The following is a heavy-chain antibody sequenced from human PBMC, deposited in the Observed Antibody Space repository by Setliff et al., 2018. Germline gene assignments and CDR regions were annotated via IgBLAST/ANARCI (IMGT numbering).Heavy chain of an antibody. CDR1: GDSIRNYH. J-gene: IGHJ3*02. CDR3: ARKDGGM. V-gene: IGHV4-4*08. Sequence: SETLSLTCTVSGDSIRNYHWSWFRQPPGSRLEWIGYIYTTGSTSYNPSLKSRVTMSVDTSKNQFSLKMRSVTAADAALYYCARKDGGMWGQGTMVTVSS. CDR2: IYTTGST. D-gene: IGHD2-15*01.